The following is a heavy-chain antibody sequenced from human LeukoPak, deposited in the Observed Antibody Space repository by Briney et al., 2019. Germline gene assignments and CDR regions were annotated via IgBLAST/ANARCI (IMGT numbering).Heavy chain of an antibody. Sequence: GGSLRLSCAVSGLTFSNYALHWVRQAPGKGLEWVTFIRIDGINTYYADSVRGRFTISRDNSKNTLFLQMNSLRPEDTAVYYCARHQDYYDSSGYSYYFDYWGQGTLVTVSS. D-gene: IGHD3-22*01. CDR2: IRIDGINT. J-gene: IGHJ4*02. V-gene: IGHV3-30*02. CDR1: GLTFSNYA. CDR3: ARHQDYYDSSGYSYYFDY.